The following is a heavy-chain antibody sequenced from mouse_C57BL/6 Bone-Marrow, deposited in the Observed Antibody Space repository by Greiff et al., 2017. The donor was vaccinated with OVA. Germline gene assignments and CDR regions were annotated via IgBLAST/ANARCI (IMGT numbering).Heavy chain of an antibody. CDR1: GFSLTSYG. J-gene: IGHJ4*01. D-gene: IGHD2-3*01. CDR2: IWGDGST. V-gene: IGHV2-3*01. Sequence: VKLVESGPGLVAPSQSLSITCTVSGFSLTSYGVSWVRQPPGKGLEWLGVIWGDGSTNYHSALISRLSISKDNSKSQVFLKLNSLQTDDTATYYGAKRCWLLRVSPIYAMDYWGQGTSVTVSS. CDR3: AKRCWLLRVSPIYAMDY.